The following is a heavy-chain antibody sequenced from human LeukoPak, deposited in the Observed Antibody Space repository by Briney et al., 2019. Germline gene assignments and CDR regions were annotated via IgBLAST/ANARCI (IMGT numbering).Heavy chain of an antibody. D-gene: IGHD6-13*01. CDR3: ARHKGEVQQLVRSWSFDY. CDR1: GYTFTSYY. Sequence: ASVKVSCKASGYTFTSYYMHWVRQAPGQGLEWMGIINPSGGSTSYAQKFQGRVTMTRDTSKNQFSLKLSSVTAADTAVYYCARHKGEVQQLVRSWSFDYWGQGTLVTVSS. CDR2: INPSGGST. V-gene: IGHV1-46*01. J-gene: IGHJ4*02.